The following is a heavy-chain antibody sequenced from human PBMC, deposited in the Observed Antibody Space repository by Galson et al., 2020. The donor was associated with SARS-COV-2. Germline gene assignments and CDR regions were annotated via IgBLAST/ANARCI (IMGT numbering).Heavy chain of an antibody. V-gene: IGHV4-30-2*01. CDR3: ARLHYGEYAPESFDC. CDR1: GTSISSGYYS. CDR2: ISHSGGT. J-gene: IGHJ3*01. Sequence: SQTLSLTCAVSGTSISSGYYSWNWIRQPPGKGLEWIGYISHSGGTYYNPALKSRVTISGDRPKNQFSLRLSSVTAADTAVYYCARLHYGEYAPESFDCWGPSTRVTVAS. D-gene: IGHD4-17*01.